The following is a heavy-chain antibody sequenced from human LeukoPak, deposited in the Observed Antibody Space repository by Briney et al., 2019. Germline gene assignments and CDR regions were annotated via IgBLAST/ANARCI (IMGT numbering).Heavy chain of an antibody. V-gene: IGHV4-39*07. J-gene: IGHJ4*02. CDR1: GGSISSSSDY. CDR2: IYYSGST. D-gene: IGHD3-22*01. CDR3: ARDGEYYYDSSGYY. Sequence: KASETLSLTCTVSGGSISSSSDYWGWIRQPPGKGLEWIGSIYYSGSTYYNPSLKSRVTISVDTSKNQFSLKLSSVTAADTAVYYCARDGEYYYDSSGYYWGQGTLVTVSS.